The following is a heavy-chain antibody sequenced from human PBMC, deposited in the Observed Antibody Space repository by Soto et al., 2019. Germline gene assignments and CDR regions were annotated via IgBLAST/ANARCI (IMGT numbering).Heavy chain of an antibody. D-gene: IGHD6-19*01. J-gene: IGHJ4*02. Sequence: QVQLVQSGAEVKKPGASGKVSCKASGYTFSTYAMHWVRKAPGQGLEWVGWINAGNGNTKYSQKFQGRVTITRDTSASTAYMELSSLRSEDTAVYYCARELKFSSGWYLNYWGQGTLVTVSS. CDR1: GYTFSTYA. CDR3: ARELKFSSGWYLNY. V-gene: IGHV1-3*01. CDR2: INAGNGNT.